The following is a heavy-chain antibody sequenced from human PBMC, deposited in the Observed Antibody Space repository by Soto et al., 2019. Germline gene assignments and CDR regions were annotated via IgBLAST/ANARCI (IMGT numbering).Heavy chain of an antibody. CDR3: ASADDS. CDR1: GGTFSSYT. J-gene: IGHJ4*02. Sequence: QVQLVQSGAEVKKPGSSVKVSCKASGGTFSSYTISWVRQATGQGLEWRGRIIPILGIANYAQKFQGRVTITADKSTSTAYMELSSLRSEDKAVYYCASADDSWGQGTLVTVSS. V-gene: IGHV1-69*02. CDR2: IIPILGIA.